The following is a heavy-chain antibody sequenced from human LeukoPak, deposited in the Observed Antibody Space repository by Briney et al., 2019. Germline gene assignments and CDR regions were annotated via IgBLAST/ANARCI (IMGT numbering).Heavy chain of an antibody. D-gene: IGHD3-22*01. V-gene: IGHV4-59*01. Sequence: SETLSLTCTVSGGSISSYYWSWIRQPPGKGLEWIGYIYYSGSTNYNPSLKSRVTISVDTSKNQFSLELSSVTAADTAVYYCAREVHYYDSSGYYNWFDPWGQGTLVTVSS. CDR2: IYYSGST. CDR3: AREVHYYDSSGYYNWFDP. J-gene: IGHJ5*02. CDR1: GGSISSYY.